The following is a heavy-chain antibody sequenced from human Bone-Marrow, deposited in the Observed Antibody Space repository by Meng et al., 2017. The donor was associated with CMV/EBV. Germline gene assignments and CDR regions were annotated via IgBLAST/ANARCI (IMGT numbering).Heavy chain of an antibody. D-gene: IGHD1-26*01. CDR3: ARGSRYGGKLYYFDY. CDR1: GYTFTSYY. CDR2: INPSGGST. Sequence: ASVKVSCKASGYTFTSYYMHWVRQAPGQGLEWMGIINPSGGSTSYAQKFQGRVTITTDESTSTAYMELSSLRSEDTAVYYCARGSRYGGKLYYFDYWGQGTLVTVSS. V-gene: IGHV1-46*01. J-gene: IGHJ4*02.